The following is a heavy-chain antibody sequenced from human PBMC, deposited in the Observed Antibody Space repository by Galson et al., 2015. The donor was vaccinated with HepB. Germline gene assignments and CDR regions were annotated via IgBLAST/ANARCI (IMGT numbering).Heavy chain of an antibody. D-gene: IGHD3-10*01. J-gene: IGHJ3*02. V-gene: IGHV1-18*01. CDR2: ISAYNGNT. CDR3: ARVRGPGSYYKTKDAFDI. Sequence: SVKVSCKASGYTFTSYGISWVRQAPGQGLEWMGWISAYNGNTNYAQKLQGRVTMTTDTSTSTAYMELGSLRSDDTAVYYCARVRGPGSYYKTKDAFDIWGQGTMVTVSS. CDR1: GYTFTSYG.